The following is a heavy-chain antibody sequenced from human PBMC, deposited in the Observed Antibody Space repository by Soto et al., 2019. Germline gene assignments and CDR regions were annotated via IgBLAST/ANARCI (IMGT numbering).Heavy chain of an antibody. CDR3: ARDRGIDPAAFEI. CDR2: IIPILGIA. Sequence: ASVKVSCKASGGTFSSYTISWVRQAPGQGLEWMGRIIPILGIANYAQKFQGRVTITADKSTSTAYMELSSLRSEDTAVYYCARDRGIDPAAFEIWGQGTMVTVS. CDR1: GGTFSSYT. V-gene: IGHV1-69*04. J-gene: IGHJ3*02. D-gene: IGHD3-10*01.